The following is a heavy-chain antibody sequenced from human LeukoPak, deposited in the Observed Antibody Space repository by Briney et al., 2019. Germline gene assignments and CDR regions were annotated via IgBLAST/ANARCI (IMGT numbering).Heavy chain of an antibody. D-gene: IGHD3-22*01. J-gene: IGHJ4*02. V-gene: IGHV4-4*07. CDR1: GGSISSYY. CDR3: AREAVYYYDSSGYYYYFDY. Sequence: SETLSLTCTVSGGSISSYYWSWIRQPAGKGLEWIGRIYTSGSTNYNPSLKSRVTMSVDTSKNQFSLKLSSVTAAETAVYYCAREAVYYYDSSGYYYYFDYWGQGTLVTVSS. CDR2: IYTSGST.